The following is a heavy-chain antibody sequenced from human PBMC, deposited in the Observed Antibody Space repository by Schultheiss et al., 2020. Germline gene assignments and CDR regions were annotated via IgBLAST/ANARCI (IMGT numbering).Heavy chain of an antibody. J-gene: IGHJ4*02. CDR1: GGTFSSYA. V-gene: IGHV1-18*01. CDR3: ARDLELWVVDY. Sequence: ASVKVSCKASGGTFSSYAISWVRQAPGQGLEWMGWITAYNGDTNYARKLQGRVTMTTDTSTSTAYMELRSLRSDDTAVYYCARDLELWVVDYWGQGTLVTVSS. D-gene: IGHD5-18*01. CDR2: ITAYNGDT.